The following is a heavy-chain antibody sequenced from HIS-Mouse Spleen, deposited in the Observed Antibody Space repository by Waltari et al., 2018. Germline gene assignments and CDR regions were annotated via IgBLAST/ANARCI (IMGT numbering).Heavy chain of an antibody. CDR2: IDWDDDK. CDR3: ARIQAGKLELPFDY. J-gene: IGHJ4*02. Sequence: QVTLRESGPALVKPTQTLTLTCTFSGFSLSTSGMCVSWIRQPPVKALEWLARIDWDDDKYYSTSLKTRLTISKDTSKNQVVLTMTNMDPVDTATYYCARIQAGKLELPFDYWGQGTLVTVSS. CDR1: GFSLSTSGMC. V-gene: IGHV2-70*15. D-gene: IGHD1-7*01.